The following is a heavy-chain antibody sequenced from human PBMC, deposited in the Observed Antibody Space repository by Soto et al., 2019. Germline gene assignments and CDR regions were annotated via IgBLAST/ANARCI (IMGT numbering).Heavy chain of an antibody. Sequence: EVQLVESGGGLVQPGGSLRLSCAASGFTFSSYWMSWVRQAPGKGLAWVANIKQDVSEKYYVDSVKGRFTISRDNAKNSLYLQMNSLRAEDTAVYYCARGRGCSTGCHNFYYWGQGTLVTVSS. V-gene: IGHV3-7*01. D-gene: IGHD2-2*01. CDR1: GFTFSSYW. CDR3: ARGRGCSTGCHNFYY. CDR2: IKQDVSEK. J-gene: IGHJ4*02.